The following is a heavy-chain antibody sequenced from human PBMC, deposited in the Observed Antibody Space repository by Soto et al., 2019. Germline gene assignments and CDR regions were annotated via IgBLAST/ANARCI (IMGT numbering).Heavy chain of an antibody. J-gene: IGHJ6*02. CDR3: ARIADYYSRNYYGMDV. CDR1: GGSFSGYY. D-gene: IGHD1-26*01. CDR2: INHSGST. Sequence: SETLSLTCAVYGGSFSGYYWSWIRQPPGKGLEWIGEINHSGSTNYNPSLKSRVTISVDTSKNQFSLKLSSVTAADTAVYYCARIADYYSRNYYGMDVWGQGTKVTVSS. V-gene: IGHV4-34*01.